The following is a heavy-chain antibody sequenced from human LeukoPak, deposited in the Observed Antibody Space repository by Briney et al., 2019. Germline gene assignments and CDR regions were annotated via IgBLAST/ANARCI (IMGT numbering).Heavy chain of an antibody. D-gene: IGHD3-9*01. V-gene: IGHV4-59*01. CDR3: ARVRDILTLVRSRGFDY. CDR2: IDYSGIT. J-gene: IGHJ4*02. Sequence: SETLSLTCTVSGGSISGFFWRWIRQPPGKGLDWLGCIDYSGITQYNPSLKSRVTISVDTSKQQFSLKLSSVTAADTAVYYCARVRDILTLVRSRGFDYWGQGTLVTVSS. CDR1: GGSISGFF.